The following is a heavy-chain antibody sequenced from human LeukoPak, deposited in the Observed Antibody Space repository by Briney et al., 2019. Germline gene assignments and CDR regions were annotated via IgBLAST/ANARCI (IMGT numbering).Heavy chain of an antibody. CDR3: VRVSTDWNGMDV. D-gene: IGHD6-19*01. J-gene: IGHJ6*02. V-gene: IGHV3-74*01. CDR2: IDPNGRYT. Sequence: GGSLRLSCAASGFTFSNHYMHWVRQAPGKGLVSVSRIDPNGRYTSYADSVKGRFTISRDNAKNTLYLQMNTLGAEDTALYYCVRVSTDWNGMDVWGQGTTVTVSS. CDR1: GFTFSNHY.